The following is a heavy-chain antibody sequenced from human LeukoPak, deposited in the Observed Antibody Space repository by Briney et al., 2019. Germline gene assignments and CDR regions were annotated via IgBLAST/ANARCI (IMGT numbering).Heavy chain of an antibody. CDR2: IYHSGST. CDR1: GGSISSGGYS. J-gene: IGHJ4*02. V-gene: IGHV4-30-2*02. CDR3: ARNHPFGVADY. Sequence: PSQTLSLTCAVSGGSISSGGYSWSWIRQPPGKGLEWIGYIYHSGSTYYNPSLKSRVTISVDRSKNQFSLKLSSVTAADTAVYYCARNHPFGVADYWGQGTLVTVSS. D-gene: IGHD3-3*01.